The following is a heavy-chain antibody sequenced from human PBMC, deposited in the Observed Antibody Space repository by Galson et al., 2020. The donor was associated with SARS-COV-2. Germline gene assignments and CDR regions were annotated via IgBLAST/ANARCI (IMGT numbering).Heavy chain of an antibody. V-gene: IGHV4-39*01. CDR1: GDSISSGGNY. D-gene: IGHD5-18*01. J-gene: IGHJ4*02. Sequence: SETLSLTCTVSGDSISSGGNYWAWIRQPPGKGLEWIGSLPYGGGTYYTSSLKGRVTISVDTSQNLFSLKLNSVPAADTAVYFCSRHRNSYVHNCGYGGQGTRVNGSS. CDR2: LPYGGGT. CDR3: SRHRNSYVHNCGY.